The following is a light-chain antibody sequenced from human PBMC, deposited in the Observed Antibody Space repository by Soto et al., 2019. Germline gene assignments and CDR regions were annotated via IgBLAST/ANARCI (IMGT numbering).Light chain of an antibody. Sequence: EIVMTQSPATLSVSPGERATLSCRASQSVSSNLAWYQQKLGQAPRLLIYGASTRATGIPARFSGSGSGTEFTLSISSLQSEDFAVYYCQQYNNWPPLTFGQGTKVEIK. CDR3: QQYNNWPPLT. V-gene: IGKV3-15*01. J-gene: IGKJ1*01. CDR2: GAS. CDR1: QSVSSN.